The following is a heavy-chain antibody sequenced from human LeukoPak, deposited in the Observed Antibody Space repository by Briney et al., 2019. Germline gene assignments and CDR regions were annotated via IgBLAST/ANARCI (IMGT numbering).Heavy chain of an antibody. J-gene: IGHJ4*02. CDR1: GGSLSSYY. D-gene: IGHD3-10*01. CDR3: ARTEYYFDH. Sequence: SETLSLTCTVSGGSLSSYYWSWTRQPPGKGLEWIGYIYYSGSSNYNPSFKSRVTMSVDTSKKQFSLRVSSVTAADTAVYYCARTEYYFDHWGQGTLVTVSS. V-gene: IGHV4-59*01. CDR2: IYYSGSS.